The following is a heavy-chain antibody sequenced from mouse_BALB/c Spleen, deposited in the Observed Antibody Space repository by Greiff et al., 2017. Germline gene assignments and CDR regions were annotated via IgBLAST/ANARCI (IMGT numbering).Heavy chain of an antibody. D-gene: IGHD2-4*01. CDR1: GFTFSSFG. V-gene: IGHV5-17*02. J-gene: IGHJ4*01. CDR2: ISSGSSTI. Sequence: EVQLVESGGGLVQPGGSRKLSCAASGFTFSSFGMHWVRQAPEKGLEWVAYISSGSSTIYYADTVKGRFTISRDNPKNTLFLQMTSLRSEDTAMYYCARRATMITTGYAMDYWGQGTSVTVSS. CDR3: ARRATMITTGYAMDY.